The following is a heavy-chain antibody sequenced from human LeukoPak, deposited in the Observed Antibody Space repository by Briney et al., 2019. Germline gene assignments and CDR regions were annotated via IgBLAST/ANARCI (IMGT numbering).Heavy chain of an antibody. Sequence: PGGSLRLSCAASGFIVSSNYMSWVRQAPGKGLEWVSIIYSGATTNYADSVKGRFTISGDNSKNTLYLQMNSLRAEDTAVYYCARAPGSGTWYYYGMDVWGQGTTVTVSS. D-gene: IGHD3-10*01. CDR3: ARAPGSGTWYYYGMDV. V-gene: IGHV3-66*01. J-gene: IGHJ6*02. CDR2: IYSGATT. CDR1: GFIVSSNY.